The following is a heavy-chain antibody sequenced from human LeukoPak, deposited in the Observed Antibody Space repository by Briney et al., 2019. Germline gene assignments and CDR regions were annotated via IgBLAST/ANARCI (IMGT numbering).Heavy chain of an antibody. CDR1: GFTLSSYA. J-gene: IGHJ4*02. CDR2: ISGSGGST. D-gene: IGHD2-15*01. CDR3: AKYPYCSGGSCYSWIDY. Sequence: GGSLRLSCAASGFTLSSYAMSWVRQAPGKGLEWVSAISGSGGSTYYADSVKGRFTISRDNSKNTLYLQMNSLRAEDTAVYYCAKYPYCSGGSCYSWIDYWGQGTLVTVSS. V-gene: IGHV3-23*01.